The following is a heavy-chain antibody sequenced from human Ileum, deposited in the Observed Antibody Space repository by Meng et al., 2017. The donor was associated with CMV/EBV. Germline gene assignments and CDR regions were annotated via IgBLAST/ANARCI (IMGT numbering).Heavy chain of an antibody. CDR1: GFTFSSFS. CDR3: ARDLSRQQPLGFDY. D-gene: IGHD6-6*01. V-gene: IGHV3-21*01. Sequence: GESLKISCAASGFTFSSFSMNWVRQAPGKGLEWVSTISSISHYIYYADSVRGRFTISRDNAKNSVYLQMNRLRAEDTAVYYCARDLSRQQPLGFDYWGQGTLVTVSS. J-gene: IGHJ4*02. CDR2: ISSISHYI.